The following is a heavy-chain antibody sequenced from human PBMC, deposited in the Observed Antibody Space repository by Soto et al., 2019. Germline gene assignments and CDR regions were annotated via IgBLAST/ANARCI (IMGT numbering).Heavy chain of an antibody. D-gene: IGHD4-17*01. Sequence: PSETLSLTCTVSGGSISSSSYYRGWIRQPPGKGLEWIGSIFYSGSTYYNPSLKSRVTISVDTSKNQFSLKLSSVTAADTAVYYCARRYGPGFDYWGQGTLVTVSS. J-gene: IGHJ4*02. CDR2: IFYSGST. CDR1: GGSISSSSYY. CDR3: ARRYGPGFDY. V-gene: IGHV4-39*01.